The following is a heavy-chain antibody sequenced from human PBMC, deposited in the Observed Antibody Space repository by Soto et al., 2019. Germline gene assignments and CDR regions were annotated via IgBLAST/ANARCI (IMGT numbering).Heavy chain of an antibody. Sequence: VKVSCKASGGTFSSYAISWVRQAPGQGLEWMGGIIPIFGTANYAQKFQGRVTITADESTSTAYMELSSLRSEDTAVYCCASGPLGYCSSTSCYFFDYWGQGTLVTVSS. CDR2: IIPIFGTA. CDR3: ASGPLGYCSSTSCYFFDY. V-gene: IGHV1-69*13. J-gene: IGHJ4*02. CDR1: GGTFSSYA. D-gene: IGHD2-2*01.